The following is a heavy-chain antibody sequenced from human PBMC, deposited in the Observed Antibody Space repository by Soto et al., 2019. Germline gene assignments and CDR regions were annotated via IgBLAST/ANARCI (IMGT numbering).Heavy chain of an antibody. Sequence: ASVKVSCKTSGYSFSNYCVAWVRQAPGQGLEWMGWISGYNENTNSAQHLQDRITMTTDTFMSTAYMELRSLRSDDTAIYYCARDVWGTAAAGSYYFDYWGQGTVVTVPQ. V-gene: IGHV1-18*01. CDR3: ARDVWGTAAAGSYYFDY. D-gene: IGHD6-25*01. CDR1: GYSFSNYC. CDR2: ISGYNENT. J-gene: IGHJ4*02.